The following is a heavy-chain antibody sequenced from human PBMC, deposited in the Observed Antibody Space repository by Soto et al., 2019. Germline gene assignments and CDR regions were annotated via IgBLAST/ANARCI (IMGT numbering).Heavy chain of an antibody. Sequence: SVKVSCKASGGTFSSYAISWVRQAPGQGLEWMGGIIPIFGTANYAQKFQGRVTITADESTSTAYMVLSSLRSEDTAVYYCARVDDYSDDYDSSGHYWFDYWGPGTLVNVSS. V-gene: IGHV1-69*13. CDR3: ARVDDYSDDYDSSGHYWFDY. D-gene: IGHD3-22*01. J-gene: IGHJ4*02. CDR1: GGTFSSYA. CDR2: IIPIFGTA.